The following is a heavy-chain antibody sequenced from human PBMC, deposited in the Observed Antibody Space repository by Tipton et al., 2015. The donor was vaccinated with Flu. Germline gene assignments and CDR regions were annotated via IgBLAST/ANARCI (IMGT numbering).Heavy chain of an antibody. Sequence: SLRLSCAASRFTFSTYGMHWVRQAPGKGLEWVAVISSDGSNKYFADSVKGRFTISRDNSKNTLYLQMNSLRAEDTAVYYCAKGSSSSRYALHPIDYWGQGTLVTVSS. CDR1: RFTFSTYG. CDR2: ISSDGSNK. D-gene: IGHD6-13*01. J-gene: IGHJ4*02. V-gene: IGHV3-30*18. CDR3: AKGSSSSRYALHPIDY.